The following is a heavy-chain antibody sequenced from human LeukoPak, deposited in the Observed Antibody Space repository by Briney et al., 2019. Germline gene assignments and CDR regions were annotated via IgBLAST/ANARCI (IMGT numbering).Heavy chain of an antibody. CDR3: AKESGDRFTMIVVAPLD. CDR2: VWFDGGNK. J-gene: IGHJ4*02. V-gene: IGHV3-33*06. D-gene: IGHD3-22*01. Sequence: PGRSLRLSCEASGFRFSDYGINWVRQAPGKGPEWVAVVWFDGGNKYYADSVKGRFTISRDNSRNMVYLQMNSLRAEDTAVYYCAKESGDRFTMIVVAPLDWGQGTLVTVSS. CDR1: GFRFSDYG.